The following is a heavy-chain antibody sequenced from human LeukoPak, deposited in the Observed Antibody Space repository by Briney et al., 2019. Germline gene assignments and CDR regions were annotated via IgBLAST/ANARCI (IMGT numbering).Heavy chain of an antibody. D-gene: IGHD6-13*01. V-gene: IGHV1-8*01. CDR2: MNPNSGNT. CDR3: ARGSSSWYFDRSRLSDY. J-gene: IGHJ4*02. Sequence: GASVKVSCKASGYTFTSCDINWVRQATGQGLEWMGWMNPNSGNTGYAQKFQGRVTMTRNTSISTAYMELSSLRSEDTAVYYCARGSSSWYFDRSRLSDYWGQGTLVTVSS. CDR1: GYTFTSCD.